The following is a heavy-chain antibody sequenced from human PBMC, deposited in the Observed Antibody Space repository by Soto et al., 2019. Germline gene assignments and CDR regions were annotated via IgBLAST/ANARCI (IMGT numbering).Heavy chain of an antibody. Sequence: GESLKLSCTGSGYRFTHYFIGWVRQMPGKGLEWMGIIYPGDSDTRYSPSFQGQVTISADKSINTAYLQWSGLKASDTAMYFCARMAAEGYYYYGMDVWGQGTAVTVSS. V-gene: IGHV5-51*01. CDR1: GYRFTHYF. J-gene: IGHJ6*02. CDR2: IYPGDSDT. CDR3: ARMAAEGYYYYGMDV. D-gene: IGHD6-13*01.